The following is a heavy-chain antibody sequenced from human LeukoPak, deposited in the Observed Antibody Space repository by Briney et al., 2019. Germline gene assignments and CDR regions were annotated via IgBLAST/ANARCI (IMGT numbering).Heavy chain of an antibody. CDR1: GGSFSGYY. D-gene: IGHD2-2*02. CDR2: INHSGST. Sequence: SETLSLTCAVYGGSFSGYYWSWIRQPPGKGLEWIGEINHSGSTNYNPSLKSRVTISVDTSKNQLSLKLSSVTAADTAVYYCARGPRHVVPAAIPWFDPWGQGTLVTVSS. CDR3: ARGPRHVVPAAIPWFDP. V-gene: IGHV4-34*01. J-gene: IGHJ5*02.